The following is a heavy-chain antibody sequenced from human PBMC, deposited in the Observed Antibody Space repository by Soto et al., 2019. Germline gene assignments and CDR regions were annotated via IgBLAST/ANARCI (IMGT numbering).Heavy chain of an antibody. CDR1: GGTFSSYT. D-gene: IGHD4-17*01. V-gene: IGHV1-69*04. CDR2: IIPILGIA. J-gene: IGHJ3*02. Sequence: SVKVSCKASGGTFSSYTISWVRQAPGQGLEWMGRIIPILGIANYAQKFQGRVTITADKSTSTAYMELSSLRSEDTAVYYCARDQPFDYGDYGAFDIWGQGTMVTVSS. CDR3: ARDQPFDYGDYGAFDI.